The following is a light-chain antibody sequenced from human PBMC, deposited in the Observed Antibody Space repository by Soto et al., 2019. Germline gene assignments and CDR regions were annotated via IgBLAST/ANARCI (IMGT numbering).Light chain of an antibody. J-gene: IGLJ1*01. CDR3: SAYTSSSTGV. CDR2: EVS. CDR1: SSDVGGYNY. V-gene: IGLV2-14*01. Sequence: QSVLTQPASVSGSPGQSITISCTGTSSDVGGYNYVSWYQQHPGKTPKLMIYEVSNRPSGVSNRFSGSKSGHTASLTISGLQAEDEADYYCSAYTSSSTGVFGTGTKVTVL.